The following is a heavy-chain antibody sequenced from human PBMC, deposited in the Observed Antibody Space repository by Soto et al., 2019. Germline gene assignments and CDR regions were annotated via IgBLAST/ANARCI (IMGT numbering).Heavy chain of an antibody. J-gene: IGHJ6*03. CDR3: TRSAYMDV. CDR2: ISSSSSTI. CDR1: GFTFSSYS. Sequence: GGSLRLSCAASGFTFSSYSMNWVRQAPGKGLEWVSYISSSSSTIYYADSAKGRFTISRDNAKSSLYLQMNSLRAEDTAVYYATRSAYMDVWGKGTTVTVSS. V-gene: IGHV3-48*01. D-gene: IGHD2-2*01.